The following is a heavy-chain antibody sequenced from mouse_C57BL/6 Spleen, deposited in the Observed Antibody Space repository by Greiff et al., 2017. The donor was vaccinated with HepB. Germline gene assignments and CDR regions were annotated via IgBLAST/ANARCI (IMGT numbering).Heavy chain of an antibody. J-gene: IGHJ3*01. CDR3: TKGLWGFAY. D-gene: IGHD1-1*02. CDR1: GYTFTDYE. Sequence: VKLMESGAELVRPGASVTLSCKASGYTFTDYEMHWVKQTPVHGLEWIGAIDPETGGTAYNQKFKGKAILTADKSSSTAYMELRSLTSEDSAVYYCTKGLWGFAYWGQGTLVTVSA. V-gene: IGHV1-15*01. CDR2: IDPETGGT.